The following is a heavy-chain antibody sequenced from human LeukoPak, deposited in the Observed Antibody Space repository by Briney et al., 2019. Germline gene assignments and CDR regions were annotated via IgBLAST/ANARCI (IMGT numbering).Heavy chain of an antibody. CDR1: GFTFSNSA. V-gene: IGHV3-23*01. D-gene: IGHD6-19*01. Sequence: GGSLRLSCAASGFTFSNSAMSWVRQAPGKGLEWVSTLSGGGITTYYADSVKGRFTISRDNSKNTLYLQMNSLRAEDTAVYYCAKGIYSSGWSYFDYWGHGTLVTVSS. J-gene: IGHJ4*01. CDR2: LSGGGITT. CDR3: AKGIYSSGWSYFDY.